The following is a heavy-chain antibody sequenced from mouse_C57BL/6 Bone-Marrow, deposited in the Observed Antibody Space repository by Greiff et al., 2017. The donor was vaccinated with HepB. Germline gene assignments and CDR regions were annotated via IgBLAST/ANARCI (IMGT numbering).Heavy chain of an antibody. CDR1: GYSITSGYY. J-gene: IGHJ1*03. D-gene: IGHD6-1*01. CDR3: ARKGCLPYFDV. CDR2: ISYDGSN. V-gene: IGHV3-6*01. Sequence: DVKLQESGPGLVKPSQSLSLTCSVTGYSITSGYYWNWIRQFPGNKLEWMGYISYDGSNNYNPSLKNRISITRDTSKNQFFLKLNSVTTEDTATYYCARKGCLPYFDVWGTGTTVTVSS.